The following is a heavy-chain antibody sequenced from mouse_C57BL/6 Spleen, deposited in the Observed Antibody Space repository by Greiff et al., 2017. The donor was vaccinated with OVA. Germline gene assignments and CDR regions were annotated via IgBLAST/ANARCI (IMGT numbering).Heavy chain of an antibody. CDR2: IDPSDSYT. CDR3: ARGGDYDGGYV. Sequence: VQLQQPGAELVKPGASVKLSCKASGYTFTSYWMQWVKQRPGQGLEWIGEIDPSDSYTNYNHKFKGKATFTVDTSSSTAYMQLSSLTSEDSAVYYCARGGDYDGGYVWGTGTTVTVSS. J-gene: IGHJ1*03. D-gene: IGHD2-4*01. V-gene: IGHV1-50*01. CDR1: GYTFTSYW.